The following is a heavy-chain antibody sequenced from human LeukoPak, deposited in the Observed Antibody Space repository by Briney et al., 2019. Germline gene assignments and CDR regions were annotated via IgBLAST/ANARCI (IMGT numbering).Heavy chain of an antibody. CDR3: AREGRYDILTGYSPVEYYYYYMDV. Sequence: HSGGSLRLSCAASGFTFSTYTIHWVRQAPGKGLEWVAVMSYDGNDKHYAASVKGRFTISRDNSKNTVYLQMNSLRAEDTAVYYCAREGRYDILTGYSPVEYYYYYMDVWGKGTTVTVSS. V-gene: IGHV3-30*04. J-gene: IGHJ6*03. CDR2: MSYDGNDK. CDR1: GFTFSTYT. D-gene: IGHD3-9*01.